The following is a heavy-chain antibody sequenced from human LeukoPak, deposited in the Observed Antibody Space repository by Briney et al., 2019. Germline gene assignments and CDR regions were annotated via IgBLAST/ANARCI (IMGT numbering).Heavy chain of an antibody. V-gene: IGHV3-48*01. J-gene: IGHJ4*02. CDR3: ARDFGDPIDY. CDR2: ISSSSSTI. D-gene: IGHD3-10*01. Sequence: GGPLRLSCAASGFTFSSYSMNWVRQAPGKGLEWVSYISSSSSTIYYADSVKGRFTISRGNAKNSLYLQMNSLRAEDTAVYYCARDFGDPIDYWGQGTLVTVSS. CDR1: GFTFSSYS.